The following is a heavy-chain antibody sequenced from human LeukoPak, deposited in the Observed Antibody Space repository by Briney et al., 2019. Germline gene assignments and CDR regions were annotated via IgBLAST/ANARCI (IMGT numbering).Heavy chain of an antibody. CDR2: IYSGGST. CDR3: ARGYRLNPRYGSAVDY. V-gene: IGHV3-53*05. D-gene: IGHD3-10*01. CDR1: GFTVSSNY. J-gene: IGHJ4*02. Sequence: GGSLRLSCAASGFTVSSNYMSWVRQAPGKGLEWVSVIYSGGSTYNADSVKGRFTIPRDNSKNTLYLQMNSLKAEDTAVYYCARGYRLNPRYGSAVDYWGQGTLVTVSS.